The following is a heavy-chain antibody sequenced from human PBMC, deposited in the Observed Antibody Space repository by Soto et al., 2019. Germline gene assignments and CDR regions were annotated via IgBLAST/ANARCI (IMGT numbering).Heavy chain of an antibody. V-gene: IGHV3-23*01. CDR3: VTRSRGLQSSPPRLDS. CDR2: ISGSGSTT. CDR1: GLTFSGYG. J-gene: IGHJ4*02. D-gene: IGHD4-4*01. Sequence: VQLLESGGGLVQPGGSLRLSCAASGLTFSGYGMSWVRQAPGTGLEWVSAISGSGSTTYYAGSVKGRLTISRDDSKNILFLQMNSLRAEDTAVYYCVTRSRGLQSSPPRLDSWGQGTLVTVSS.